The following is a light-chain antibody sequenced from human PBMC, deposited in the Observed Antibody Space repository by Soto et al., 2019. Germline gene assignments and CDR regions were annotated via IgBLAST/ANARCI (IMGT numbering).Light chain of an antibody. CDR2: GAS. J-gene: IGKJ1*01. CDR3: QQYGSSLLTWT. Sequence: EIVLTQSPGTLSLSPGERATLSCRASQSVSSSYLAWYQQKPGQAPRLLIYGASSRATGIPDRFSGSGSGTDFTLTISRLEPEDFAVYYCQQYGSSLLTWTFGQGTKVEIK. CDR1: QSVSSSY. V-gene: IGKV3-20*01.